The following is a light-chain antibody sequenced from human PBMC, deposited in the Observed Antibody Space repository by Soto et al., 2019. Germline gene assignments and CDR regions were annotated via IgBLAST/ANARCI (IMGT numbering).Light chain of an antibody. J-gene: IGLJ2*01. Sequence: QSVLTQPASVSGSPGQSITISCTGTSSDVGGYNYVSWYQQYPGKAPKLMIFGVSDRPSGVSNRFSGSKSGNTASLTISGLQAEDEADYSCSSYKTSSTVVVFGGGTKLTVL. CDR3: SSYKTSSTVVV. CDR1: SSDVGGYNY. CDR2: GVS. V-gene: IGLV2-14*01.